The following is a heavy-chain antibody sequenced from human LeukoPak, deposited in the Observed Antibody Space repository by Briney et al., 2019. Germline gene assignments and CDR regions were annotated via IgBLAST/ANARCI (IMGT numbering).Heavy chain of an antibody. CDR3: ARVGYSSSWYGGLNWFDP. Sequence: TSETLSLTCAVYGGSFSGYYWSWIRQPPGKGLEWIGEINHSGSTNYNPSLKSRVTISVDTSKNQFSLKLSSVTAADTAVYYCARVGYSSSWYGGLNWFDPWGQGTLVTVSS. CDR2: INHSGST. D-gene: IGHD6-13*01. CDR1: GGSFSGYY. V-gene: IGHV4-34*01. J-gene: IGHJ5*02.